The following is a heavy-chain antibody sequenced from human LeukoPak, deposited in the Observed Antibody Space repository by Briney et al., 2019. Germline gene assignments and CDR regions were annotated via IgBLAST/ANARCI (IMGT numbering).Heavy chain of an antibody. CDR2: IYYSGST. CDR3: ARSRYYYYYYYGMDV. Sequence: SETLSLTCTVSGGSISSHYWSWIRQPPGKGLEWIGYIYYSGSTNYNPSLKSRVTISVDTSKNQFSLQLNSVTPGDTAVYYCARSRYYYYYYYGMDVWGQGTTVTVSS. D-gene: IGHD1-1*01. V-gene: IGHV4-59*11. CDR1: GGSISSHY. J-gene: IGHJ6*02.